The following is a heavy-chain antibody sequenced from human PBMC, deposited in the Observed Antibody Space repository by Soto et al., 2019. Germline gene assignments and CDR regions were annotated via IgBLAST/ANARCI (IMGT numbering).Heavy chain of an antibody. CDR3: ARDGGEIVVVVGSTPGSHLFDP. CDR1: GFTFSSYA. CDR2: ISYDGSNK. V-gene: IGHV3-30-3*01. J-gene: IGHJ5*02. D-gene: IGHD2-15*01. Sequence: QVQLVESGGGVVQPGRSLRLSCAASGFTFSSYAMHWVRQAPGKGLEWVAVISYDGSNKYYADSVKGRFTISRDNSKNTLYLQRNSLRAEVTAVYYCARDGGEIVVVVGSTPGSHLFDPWCQETLVTVS.